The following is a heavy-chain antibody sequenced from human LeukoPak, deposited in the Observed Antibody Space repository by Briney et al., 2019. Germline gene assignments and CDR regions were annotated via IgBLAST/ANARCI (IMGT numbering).Heavy chain of an antibody. CDR2: INSDGSST. J-gene: IGHJ4*02. V-gene: IGHV3-74*01. D-gene: IGHD1-1*01. Sequence: GGSLRLSCAASGFTFSSYWMHWVRQAPGKGLVWVSRINSDGSSTSYADSVKGRFTISRDNAKNTLYLQMNSLRAEDTAVYYCASIAYNPRFDYWGQGTLVTVSS. CDR3: ASIAYNPRFDY. CDR1: GFTFSSYW.